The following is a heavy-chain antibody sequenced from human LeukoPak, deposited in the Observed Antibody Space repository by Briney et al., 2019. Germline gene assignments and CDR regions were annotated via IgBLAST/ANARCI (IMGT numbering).Heavy chain of an antibody. V-gene: IGHV4-59*08. J-gene: IGHJ4*02. Sequence: SSETLSLTCIVSGNSITSDFWSWLRQSPGKGLEWIGYINYSGRSEYDPSLKSRVTISVDRSRKRVSLKMRSVTAADTAVYYCARLDCLSDECYNYWAVGALVTVSS. D-gene: IGHD2-21*01. CDR3: ARLDCLSDECYNY. CDR2: INYSGRS. CDR1: GNSITSDF.